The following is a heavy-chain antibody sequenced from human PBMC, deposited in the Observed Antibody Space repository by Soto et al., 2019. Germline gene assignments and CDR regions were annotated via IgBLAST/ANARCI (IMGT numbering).Heavy chain of an antibody. CDR2: IIPIFGTA. D-gene: IGHD3-3*01. Sequence: QVQLVQSGAEVKKPGSSVKVSCKASGGTFSSYAISWVRQAPGQGLEWMGGIIPIFGTANYAQKFQGRVTITADESTSTAYMELSSLSSEDTAVYYCARERITFFGVVISRTDYYYYGMAVWGQGTTVTVSS. CDR3: ARERITFFGVVISRTDYYYYGMAV. V-gene: IGHV1-69*01. J-gene: IGHJ6*02. CDR1: GGTFSSYA.